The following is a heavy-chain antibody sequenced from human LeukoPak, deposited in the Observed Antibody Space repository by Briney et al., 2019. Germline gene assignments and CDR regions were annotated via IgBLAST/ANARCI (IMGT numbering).Heavy chain of an antibody. CDR3: ARDLTLTLFDY. CDR1: GFTFSSYS. V-gene: IGHV3-48*04. J-gene: IGHJ4*02. D-gene: IGHD1-14*01. CDR2: ISSSSSTI. Sequence: GGSLRLSCAASGFTFSSYSMNWVRQAPGKGLEWVSYISSSSSTIYYADSVKGRFTISRDNAKNSLYLQMNSLSAEDTAVYYCARDLTLTLFDYWGQGTLVTVSS.